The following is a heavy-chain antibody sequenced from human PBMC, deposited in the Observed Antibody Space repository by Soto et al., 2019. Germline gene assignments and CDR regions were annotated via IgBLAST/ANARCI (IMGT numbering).Heavy chain of an antibody. CDR2: ISYDGSNK. D-gene: IGHD3-3*01. Sequence: PGGSLRLSCAASGFTFSSYGMHWVRQAPGKWLEWVAVISYDGSNKYYADSVKGRFTISRDNSKNTLYLQMNSLRAEDTAVYYCAKVSTVTIFGVVPWYYYGMDVWGQGTTVNVSS. J-gene: IGHJ6*02. CDR3: AKVSTVTIFGVVPWYYYGMDV. V-gene: IGHV3-30*18. CDR1: GFTFSSYG.